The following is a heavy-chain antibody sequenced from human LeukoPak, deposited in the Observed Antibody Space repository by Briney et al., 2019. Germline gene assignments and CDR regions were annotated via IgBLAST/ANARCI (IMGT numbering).Heavy chain of an antibody. Sequence: PSQTLSLTCTVSGGSISSGGYYWSWIRQHPGKGLEWIGYIYYSGSTYYNPSLKSRVTISVDTSKNQFSLKLSSVTAADTAVYYCARGKRVGYYSDYWGQGTLVTVSS. J-gene: IGHJ4*02. CDR1: GGSISSGGYY. CDR3: ARGKRVGYYSDY. D-gene: IGHD1-1*01. CDR2: IYYSGST. V-gene: IGHV4-31*03.